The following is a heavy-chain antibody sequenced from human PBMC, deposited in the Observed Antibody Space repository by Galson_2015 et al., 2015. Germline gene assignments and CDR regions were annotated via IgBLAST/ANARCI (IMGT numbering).Heavy chain of an antibody. V-gene: IGHV1-69*04. D-gene: IGHD2-15*01. J-gene: IGHJ3*02. CDR2: IIPILGIA. Sequence: SVKVSCKASGGTFSSYTISWVRQAPGQGLEWMGRIIPILGIANYAQKFQGRVTITADKSTSTAYMELSSLRSEDTAVYYCAREAPFIVVVVAATPGAFDIWGQGTMVTVSS. CDR3: AREAPFIVVVVAATPGAFDI. CDR1: GGTFSSYT.